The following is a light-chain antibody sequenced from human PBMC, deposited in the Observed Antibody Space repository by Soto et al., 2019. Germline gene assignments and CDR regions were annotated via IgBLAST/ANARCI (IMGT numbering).Light chain of an antibody. CDR3: QQYNSYSWT. V-gene: IGKV1-5*03. CDR1: QSISSW. CDR2: KAS. J-gene: IGKJ1*01. Sequence: DIQMTQSPSTLSASVGDRVTITCRARQSISSWLAWYQQKPGKAPKLLLYKASSLESGVPSRFSGSGSGTEFTLTISSLQPDDFATYYCQQYNSYSWTFGQGTKVEIK.